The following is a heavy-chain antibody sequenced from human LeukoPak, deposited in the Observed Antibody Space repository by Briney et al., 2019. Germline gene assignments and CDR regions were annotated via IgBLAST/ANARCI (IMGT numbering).Heavy chain of an antibody. CDR1: GGSISSSSYY. J-gene: IGHJ4*02. V-gene: IGHV4-39*07. D-gene: IGHD1-26*01. CDR2: IYYSGST. Sequence: SETLSLTCTVSGGSISSSSYYWGWIRQPPGKGLEWIGSIYYSGSTNYNPSLKSRVTISVDTSKNQFSLKLSSVTAADTAVYYCARGGGATSWDYWGQGTLVTVSS. CDR3: ARGGGATSWDY.